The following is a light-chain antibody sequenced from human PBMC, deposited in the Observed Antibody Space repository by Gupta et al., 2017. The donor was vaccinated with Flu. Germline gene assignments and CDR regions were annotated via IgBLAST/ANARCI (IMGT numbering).Light chain of an antibody. CDR1: QSLVYSDGNTV. V-gene: IGKV2-30*01. CDR3: MQGAHWPWA. J-gene: IGKJ1*01. Sequence: ISCRSSQSLVYSDGNTVLHWFQQRPGQSPRRLIYLVSHRDSGVPDRFSGSGSGIDFTLKISRVEAEDVGVYFCMQGAHWPWAFGQGTKVEIK. CDR2: LVS.